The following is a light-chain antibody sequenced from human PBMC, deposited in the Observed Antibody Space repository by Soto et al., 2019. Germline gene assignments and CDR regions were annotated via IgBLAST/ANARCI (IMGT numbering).Light chain of an antibody. CDR1: SSNIGNNY. Sequence: QSVLTQPPSVSAAPGQKVTISCSGSSSNIGNNYVSWYQQLPGTAPKLLIYDNSMRPSGIPDRFSGSKSGTSATLGITGLQTGDEADYYCGTWDSSLSAGVFGGGTKVTVL. CDR2: DNS. CDR3: GTWDSSLSAGV. J-gene: IGLJ2*01. V-gene: IGLV1-51*01.